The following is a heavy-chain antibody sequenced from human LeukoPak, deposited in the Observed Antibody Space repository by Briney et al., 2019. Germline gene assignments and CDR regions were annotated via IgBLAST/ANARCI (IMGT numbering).Heavy chain of an antibody. CDR3: AKVKWKLIGYFDY. CDR1: GFTFSSYA. Sequence: GGSLRLSCAASGFTFSSYAMSWVRQAPGKGLEWVSVLTGDGNTYYVDSVKGRFTNSRDDSKNTLFLQMNSLRAEDTAVYFCAKVKWKLIGYFDYWGQGTLVTVSS. D-gene: IGHD1-20*01. CDR2: LTGDGNT. V-gene: IGHV3-23*01. J-gene: IGHJ4*02.